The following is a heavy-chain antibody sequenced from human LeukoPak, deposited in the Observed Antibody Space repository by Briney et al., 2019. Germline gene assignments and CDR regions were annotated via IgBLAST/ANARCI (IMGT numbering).Heavy chain of an antibody. D-gene: IGHD2-21*01. Sequence: GGSLRLSCAASGFTFSSYAMSWVRQAPGKGLEWVGRIKPKTDGETTEYAAPVKDRFSISRDDSKSMMYLQMNSLKTEDTAVYYCITPLPYSAQGGQGTLVTVSS. CDR1: GFTFSSYA. CDR2: IKPKTDGETT. J-gene: IGHJ4*02. CDR3: ITPLPYSAQ. V-gene: IGHV3-15*01.